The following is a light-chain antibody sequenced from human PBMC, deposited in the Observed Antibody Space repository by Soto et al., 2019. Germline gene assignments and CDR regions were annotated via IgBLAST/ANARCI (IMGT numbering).Light chain of an antibody. J-gene: IGKJ4*02. Sequence: EIVMTQSPATLSVSPGETATLSCRASQSVSSNLAWYQQKPGQAPSLLIYGASTRATDIPPRFSGSGSGTEFALTITSLQSEDFAGDDCQQYKNCPQRTLSGVTKSDI. CDR1: QSVSSN. V-gene: IGKV3-15*01. CDR2: GAS. CDR3: QQYKNCPQRT.